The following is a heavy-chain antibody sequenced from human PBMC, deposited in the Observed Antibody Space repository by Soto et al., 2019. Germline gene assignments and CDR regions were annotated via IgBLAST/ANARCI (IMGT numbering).Heavy chain of an antibody. V-gene: IGHV2-5*02. Sequence: QITLKESGPTLVKPTQTLTLTCTFSGFSLNTSVVGVGWIRQPPGKAPEWLAVIYWDDDKRYSPSLKSRLTITKDTSENQVVLTMTNMDPVDTATYYCAHRRESSSIAALDYWGQGTLVTVSS. CDR3: AHRRESSSIAALDY. D-gene: IGHD6-6*01. CDR1: GFSLNTSVVG. J-gene: IGHJ4*02. CDR2: IYWDDDK.